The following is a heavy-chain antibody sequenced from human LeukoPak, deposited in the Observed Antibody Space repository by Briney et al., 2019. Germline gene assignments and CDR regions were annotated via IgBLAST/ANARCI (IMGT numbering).Heavy chain of an antibody. CDR1: GFTFSSYA. CDR2: ISYDGSNK. D-gene: IGHD3-10*01. V-gene: IGHV3-30-3*01. CDR3: ARAPDVYGSGSYFLDY. J-gene: IGHJ4*02. Sequence: PGRSLRLSCAASGFTFSSYAMHWVRQAPGKGLEWVAVISYDGSNKYYADSVKGRFTISRDNAKNSLYLQMNSLRAEDTAVYYCARAPDVYGSGSYFLDYWGQGTLVTVSS.